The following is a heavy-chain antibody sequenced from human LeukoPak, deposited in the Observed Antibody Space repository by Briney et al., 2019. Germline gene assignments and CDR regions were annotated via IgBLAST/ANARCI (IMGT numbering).Heavy chain of an antibody. CDR2: INWNGGST. CDR1: GFTFDDYG. Sequence: GGSLRLSCAASGFTFDDYGMSWVRQAPGKGLEWVSGINWNGGSTGYADSVKGRSTISRGNAKNSLYLQMNSLRAEDTALYYCARTGRGMATSVWGQGTLVTVSS. V-gene: IGHV3-20*04. J-gene: IGHJ4*02. CDR3: ARTGRGMATSV. D-gene: IGHD5-24*01.